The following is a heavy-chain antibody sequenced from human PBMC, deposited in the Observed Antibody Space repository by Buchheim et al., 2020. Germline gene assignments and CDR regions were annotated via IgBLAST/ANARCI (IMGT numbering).Heavy chain of an antibody. CDR2: ISGSGGST. CDR1: GFTFSSYA. CDR3: AKDPPPIVGANVHYYYYYGMDV. D-gene: IGHD1-26*01. J-gene: IGHJ6*02. V-gene: IGHV3-23*01. Sequence: EVQLLESGGGLVQPGGSLRLSCAASGFTFSSYAMSWVRQAPGKGLEWVSAISGSGGSTYYADSVKGRFTISRDNSKNTLYLQMNSLRAEDTAVYYCAKDPPPIVGANVHYYYYYGMDVWGQGTT.